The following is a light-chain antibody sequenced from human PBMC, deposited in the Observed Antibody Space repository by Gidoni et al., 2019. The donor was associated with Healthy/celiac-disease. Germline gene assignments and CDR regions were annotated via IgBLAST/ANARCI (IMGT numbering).Light chain of an antibody. CDR2: AAY. V-gene: IGKV1-39*01. CDR1: QSISIY. J-gene: IGKJ3*01. CDR3: QQSYSTLFT. Sequence: DIQMTQSPSSLSASVGDRVTITCRASQSISIYLNWYQQKPGKAPKLLIYAAYSLQSGVPSRFSGSGSRTDFTLTISSLQPEDFATYYCQQSYSTLFTFGPGTKVEIK.